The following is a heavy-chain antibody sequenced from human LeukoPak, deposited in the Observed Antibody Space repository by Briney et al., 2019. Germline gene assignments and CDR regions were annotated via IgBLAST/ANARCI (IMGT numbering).Heavy chain of an antibody. D-gene: IGHD1-26*01. CDR3: TKEGNYYGTDY. CDR2: ISGSGTTT. J-gene: IGHJ4*02. V-gene: IGHV3-23*01. CDR1: GFTFSNYA. Sequence: PGGSLTLSCAASGFTFSNYALSWVRQAPGNGLEWVSAISGSGTTTYYADSVKGRFTISRDSSKHTLYLQMNSLRAEDTAVYYCTKEGNYYGTDYWGQGTLVTVSS.